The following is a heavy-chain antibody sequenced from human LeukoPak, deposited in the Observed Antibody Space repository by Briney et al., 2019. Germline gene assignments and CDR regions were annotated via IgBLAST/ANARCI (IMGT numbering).Heavy chain of an antibody. Sequence: PSETLSLTCTVSGGSISSYYWSWIRQPPGKGLEWIGYIYHSGSTHYNPSLKSRVTISLDTSKNQLSLKVSSVTAADTAVYYCARHWETSSWYVDYWGQGTLVTVSS. CDR3: ARHWETSSWYVDY. CDR2: IYHSGST. D-gene: IGHD6-13*01. J-gene: IGHJ4*02. CDR1: GGSISSYY. V-gene: IGHV4-59*08.